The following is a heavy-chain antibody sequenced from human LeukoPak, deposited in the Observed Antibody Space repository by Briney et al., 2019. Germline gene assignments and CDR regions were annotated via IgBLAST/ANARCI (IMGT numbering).Heavy chain of an antibody. D-gene: IGHD3-9*01. CDR1: GGSISSYY. Sequence: PSETLSLTCTVSGGSISSYYWSWLRQPPGKGLEWIGYIYYSGSTNYNPSLKGRVTISGDNSKNQFSLKLSTVIAADTAVYYSASSTSMLFRYFDWLDIWGQGTMVTVSS. CDR3: ASSTSMLFRYFDWLDI. J-gene: IGHJ3*02. CDR2: IYYSGST. V-gene: IGHV4-59*08.